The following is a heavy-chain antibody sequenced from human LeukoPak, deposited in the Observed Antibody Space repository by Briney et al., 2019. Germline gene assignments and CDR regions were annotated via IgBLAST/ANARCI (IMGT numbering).Heavy chain of an antibody. CDR2: ISAYNGNT. V-gene: IGHV1-18*01. CDR1: GYTFTSYG. J-gene: IGHJ4*02. D-gene: IGHD3-16*02. CDR3: ATAMITFGGVIVIPADY. Sequence: ASVKVSCKASGYTFTSYGISWVRQAPGQGLEWMGWISAYNGNTNYAQKLQGRVTMTTDTSTSTAYMELRSLRSDDTAVYYCATAMITFGGVIVIPADYWGQGTLVTVSS.